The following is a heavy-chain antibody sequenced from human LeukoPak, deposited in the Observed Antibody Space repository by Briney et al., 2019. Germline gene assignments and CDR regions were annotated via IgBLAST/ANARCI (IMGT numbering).Heavy chain of an antibody. J-gene: IGHJ4*02. CDR1: GFTFSDYY. CDR3: ATEGAVTVRGFDY. Sequence: GGSLRLSCAASGFTFSDYYMSWIHQVPGKGLEWLSYIDGGGTITYYAAFEEGRFTISRDNAQNSLYLQMDSLRAEDTAVYYCATEGAVTVRGFDYWGQGTLVTVSS. V-gene: IGHV3-11*04. CDR2: IDGGGTIT. D-gene: IGHD3-10*02.